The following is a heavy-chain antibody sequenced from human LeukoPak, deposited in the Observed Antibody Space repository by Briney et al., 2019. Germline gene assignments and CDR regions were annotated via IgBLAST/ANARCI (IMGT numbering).Heavy chain of an antibody. D-gene: IGHD3-16*02. CDR2: IIPIFGTA. CDR1: GGTFSSYA. Sequence: SVKVSCKASGGTFSSYAISWVRQAPGQGLEWMGGIIPIFGTANYAQKFQGRVTITTDESTSTAYMELSSLRSEDTAVYYCAREGARDYVWGSYRSYYFDYWGQGTLVTVSS. J-gene: IGHJ4*02. V-gene: IGHV1-69*05. CDR3: AREGARDYVWGSYRSYYFDY.